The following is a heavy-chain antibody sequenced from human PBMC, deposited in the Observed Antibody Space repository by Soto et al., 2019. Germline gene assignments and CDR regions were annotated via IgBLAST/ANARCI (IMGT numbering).Heavy chain of an antibody. Sequence: EVQLVESGGVVVQPGGSLRLSCAASGFTFDDYTMHWVRQAPGKGLEWVSLISWDGGSTYYADSVKGRFTISRDNSKNSLYLQMNSLRTEDTALYYCAKEHYNSNLAPNEYYFDYWGQGTLVTVSA. V-gene: IGHV3-43*01. D-gene: IGHD1-1*01. J-gene: IGHJ4*02. CDR2: ISWDGGST. CDR3: AKEHYNSNLAPNEYYFDY. CDR1: GFTFDDYT.